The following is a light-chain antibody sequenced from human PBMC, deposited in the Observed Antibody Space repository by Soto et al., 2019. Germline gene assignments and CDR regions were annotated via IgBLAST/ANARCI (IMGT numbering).Light chain of an antibody. J-gene: IGKJ1*01. CDR1: QSVGSN. CDR2: GAS. CDR3: QQYSNWPPGT. V-gene: IGKV3-15*01. Sequence: SVMTQAPATLSVSPGERATLSSRASQSVGSNLAWYQQKPGQAPRLLIYGASTRATGIPARFSGSGSGTEFTLTISSLQSEDFAVYYCQQYSNWPPGTFGQGPKVDIK.